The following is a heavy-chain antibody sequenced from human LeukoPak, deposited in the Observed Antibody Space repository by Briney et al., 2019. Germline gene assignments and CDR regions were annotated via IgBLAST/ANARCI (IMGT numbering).Heavy chain of an antibody. CDR2: INTDGSST. J-gene: IGHJ1*01. CDR3: ARVFGAAAGTPRGQH. D-gene: IGHD6-13*01. CDR1: GFTFSSYW. Sequence: GGSLRLSCAASGFTFSSYWMHWVRQAPGKGLVWVSRINTDGSSTSYADSVKGRFTISRDNAKNTLYLQMNSLRAEDTAVYYCARVFGAAAGTPRGQHWGQGTLVTVSS. V-gene: IGHV3-74*01.